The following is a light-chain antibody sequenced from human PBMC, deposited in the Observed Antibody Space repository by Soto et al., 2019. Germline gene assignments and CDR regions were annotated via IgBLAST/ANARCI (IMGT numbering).Light chain of an antibody. V-gene: IGLV3-27*01. J-gene: IGLJ2*01. Sequence: SSELTQPSSVSVSPGQTARITCSGDVLAKKYARWVQQKPGQAPVLVIYKDSERPSGIPERFSGSSSGTTGTLTISGAQVEDEADYYCYSAADNNHVVFGGGTKLTVL. CDR1: VLAKKY. CDR3: YSAADNNHVV. CDR2: KDS.